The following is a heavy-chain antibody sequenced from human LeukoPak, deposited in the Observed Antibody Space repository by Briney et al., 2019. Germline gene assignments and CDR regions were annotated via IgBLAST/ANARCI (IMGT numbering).Heavy chain of an antibody. Sequence: GRSLRLSCAASGFTFTDYYMSWIRQAPGKGLEWVSYITNSGTTIYYADSVKGRFTISRDNSKNTLYLQMNSLRAEDTAVYYCARDGYYYDSSGQLDYWGQGTLVTVSS. V-gene: IGHV3-11*04. D-gene: IGHD3-22*01. J-gene: IGHJ4*02. CDR3: ARDGYYYDSSGQLDY. CDR1: GFTFTDYY. CDR2: ITNSGTTI.